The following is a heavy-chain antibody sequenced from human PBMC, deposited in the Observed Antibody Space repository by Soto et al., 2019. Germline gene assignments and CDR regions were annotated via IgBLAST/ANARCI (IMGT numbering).Heavy chain of an antibody. Sequence: PGGSLRLSCAASGFTFSSYWMSWVRQAPGKGLEWVANIKQDGSEKYYVDSVKGRFTISRDNAKNSLYLQMNSLRVEDTAVYYCARLYPGSGWPYNYYGMDVWGQGTTVTVSS. V-gene: IGHV3-7*01. CDR2: IKQDGSEK. CDR1: GFTFSSYW. D-gene: IGHD6-19*01. J-gene: IGHJ6*02. CDR3: ARLYPGSGWPYNYYGMDV.